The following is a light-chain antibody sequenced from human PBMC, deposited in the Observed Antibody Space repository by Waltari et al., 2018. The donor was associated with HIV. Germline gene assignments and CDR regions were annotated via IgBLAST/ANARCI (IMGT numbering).Light chain of an antibody. CDR3: QQLHVYPLT. CDR2: AAS. Sequence: DIQLTQSPSFLSASVGDRVTVSCRASQSISSHLAWFQQKPGKAPRPLIYAASSLQRGVPSRCSGSGSGTEFTLTISSLQPEDFATYFCQQLHVYPLTFGGGTKVEI. CDR1: QSISSH. J-gene: IGKJ4*01. V-gene: IGKV1-9*01.